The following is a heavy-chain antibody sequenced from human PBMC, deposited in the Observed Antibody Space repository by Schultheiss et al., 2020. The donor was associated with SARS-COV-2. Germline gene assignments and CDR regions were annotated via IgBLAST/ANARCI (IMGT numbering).Heavy chain of an antibody. Sequence: SETLSLTCTVSGGSISSYYWSWIRQPPGKGLEWIGYIYYSGSTNYNPSLKSRVTISVDTSKNQFSLKLSSVTAADTAVYYCARHRGIAAGYDAFDIWGQGTMVTVSS. CDR1: GGSISSYY. J-gene: IGHJ3*02. D-gene: IGHD6-13*01. CDR2: IYYSGST. V-gene: IGHV4-59*08. CDR3: ARHRGIAAGYDAFDI.